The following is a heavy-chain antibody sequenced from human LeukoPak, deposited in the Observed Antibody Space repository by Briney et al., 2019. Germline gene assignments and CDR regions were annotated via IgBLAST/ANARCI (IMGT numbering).Heavy chain of an antibody. CDR2: IYYSGST. CDR3: ARKVRTGDFDY. J-gene: IGHJ4*02. D-gene: IGHD7-27*01. CDR1: GGSISSGGYY. V-gene: IGHV4-39*01. Sequence: SQTLSLTCTVSGGSISSGGYYWNWIRQPPGKGLEWIGSIYYSGSTYYNPSLKSRVTISVDTSKNQFSLKLSSVTAADTAVYYCARKVRTGDFDYWGQGTLVTVSS.